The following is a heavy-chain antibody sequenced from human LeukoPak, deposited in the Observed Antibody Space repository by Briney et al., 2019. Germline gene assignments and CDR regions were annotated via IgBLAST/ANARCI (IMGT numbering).Heavy chain of an antibody. Sequence: GGSLRLSCTASGFTFSNFAMTWVRQAPGKGLEWVSAITGSGSSTYYAESVRGRFTISRDNSKSALYLQMNSLRAEDTAVYYCAKEAVVVVAATRFHPFDYWGQGTLVTVSS. J-gene: IGHJ4*02. V-gene: IGHV3-23*01. CDR1: GFTFSNFA. CDR2: ITGSGSST. CDR3: AKEAVVVVAATRFHPFDY. D-gene: IGHD2-15*01.